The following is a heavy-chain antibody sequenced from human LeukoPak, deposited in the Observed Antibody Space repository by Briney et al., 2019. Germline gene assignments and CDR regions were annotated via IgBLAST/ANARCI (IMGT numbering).Heavy chain of an antibody. J-gene: IGHJ4*02. CDR3: AREYASGWYYFDY. D-gene: IGHD6-19*01. V-gene: IGHV3-30*02. CDR1: GFTFSSYG. CDR2: IRYDGSTK. Sequence: GGSLRLSCAASGFTFSSYGMHWVRQAPGKGLEWVAFIRYDGSTKYYADSVKGRFTISRDNSKNTLYLQMNSLRAEDTAMFYCAREYASGWYYFDYWGQGTLVTVSS.